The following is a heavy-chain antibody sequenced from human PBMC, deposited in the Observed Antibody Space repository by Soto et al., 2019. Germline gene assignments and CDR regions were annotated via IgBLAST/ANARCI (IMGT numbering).Heavy chain of an antibody. J-gene: IGHJ4*01. D-gene: IGHD6-19*01. CDR1: GGSISSYY. V-gene: IGHV4-59*08. Sequence: SETLSLTCTVSGGSISSYYWSWIRQPPGKGLEWIGYIYYSGSTNYNPSLKSRVTISVDTSKNQFSLKLSSVTAADTAVYYCARHDGFSSGWIFDYWGHGTLVTVSS. CDR2: IYYSGST. CDR3: ARHDGFSSGWIFDY.